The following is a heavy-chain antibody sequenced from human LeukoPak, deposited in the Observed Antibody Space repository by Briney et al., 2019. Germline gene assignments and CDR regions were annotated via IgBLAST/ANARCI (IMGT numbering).Heavy chain of an antibody. CDR1: GFTFSSYG. CDR3: ARDSIAVAGCFDS. V-gene: IGHV3-33*01. D-gene: IGHD6-19*01. CDR2: IWYDGSNN. J-gene: IGHJ4*02. Sequence: GGSLRLSCAASGFTFSSYGMHWVRQAPGEGLEWVAIIWYDGSNNYYADSVKGRFTISRDNSKNTLSLQMNSLRAEDTAVHYCARDSIAVAGCFDSWGQGTLVTVSS.